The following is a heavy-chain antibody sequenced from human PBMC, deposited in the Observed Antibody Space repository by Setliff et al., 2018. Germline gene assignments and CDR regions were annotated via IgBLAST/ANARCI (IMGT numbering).Heavy chain of an antibody. J-gene: IGHJ5*02. V-gene: IGHV2-5*02. CDR1: GFSLNTTGEG. D-gene: IGHD6-6*01. CDR3: ALRRGNEWHLVRWFDP. CDR2: VYWDGDQ. Sequence: GPTLVNPTQTLTLTCTFSGFSLNTTGEGVGWIRQHPGKALEWLALVYWDGDQRYSPSLNSRLSITKDSSKSQVFLTMTNMDPVDTATYYCALRRGNEWHLVRWFDPWGPGIRVTVSS.